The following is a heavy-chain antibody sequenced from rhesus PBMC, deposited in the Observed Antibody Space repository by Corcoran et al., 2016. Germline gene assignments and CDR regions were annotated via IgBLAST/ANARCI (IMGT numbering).Heavy chain of an antibody. V-gene: IGHV4-80*01. CDR3: ARDPLGYSGSYYDY. D-gene: IGHD3-16*01. CDR1: GASIPPYW. Sequence: QVQLQESGPGLVKPSETLSLTCAVSGASIPPYWWSWIRQPPGKGLEWIGEINGNSGSTYYNPSLKSRVTISKDASKNQVSLNLNSVTAADTAVYYCARDPLGYSGSYYDYWGQGVLVTVSS. CDR2: INGNSGST. J-gene: IGHJ4*01.